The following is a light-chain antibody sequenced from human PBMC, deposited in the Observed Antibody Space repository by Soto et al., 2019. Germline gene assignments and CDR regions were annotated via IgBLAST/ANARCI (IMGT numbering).Light chain of an antibody. CDR3: YSYTSSSTWV. CDR2: EVS. CDR1: SSDVGGYNY. J-gene: IGLJ3*02. V-gene: IGLV2-14*01. Sequence: QSALTQPASVSGSPGQSIAISCTGTSSDVGGYNYVSWYQQHPGKAPKLMIYEVSNRPSGVSNRFSGSKSDNTASLTISGLKAEDEADYYCYSYTSSSTWVFGVGTKLTVL.